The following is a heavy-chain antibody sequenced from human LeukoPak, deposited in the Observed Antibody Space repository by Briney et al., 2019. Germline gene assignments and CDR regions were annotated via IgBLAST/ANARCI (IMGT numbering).Heavy chain of an antibody. J-gene: IGHJ4*02. CDR2: ISDDETYK. CDR3: TRGMLRQPPDY. CDR1: RFIFG. Sequence: GGSLRLSCAASRFIFGMNWVRQAPGKGLEWVTAISDDETYKFYADSVKGRFTISRDNSKNTLYLQMNSLRVEDTAIYYCTRGMLRQPPDYWGQGMLVTVSS. V-gene: IGHV3-30*03. D-gene: IGHD3-10*02.